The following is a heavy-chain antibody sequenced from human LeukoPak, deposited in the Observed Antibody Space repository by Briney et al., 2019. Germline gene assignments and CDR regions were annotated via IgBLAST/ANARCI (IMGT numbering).Heavy chain of an antibody. CDR2: ISGSGGST. Sequence: GGSLRLSCAASGFTFSSYAMSWVRQAPGKGLEWVSAISGSGGSTYYADSVKGRFTISRDNSKNTLYLQMNSLRAEDTAVYYCAKISRYYDSSGPIRDYWGQGTLVTVSS. CDR1: GFTFSSYA. J-gene: IGHJ4*02. CDR3: AKISRYYDSSGPIRDY. V-gene: IGHV3-23*01. D-gene: IGHD3-22*01.